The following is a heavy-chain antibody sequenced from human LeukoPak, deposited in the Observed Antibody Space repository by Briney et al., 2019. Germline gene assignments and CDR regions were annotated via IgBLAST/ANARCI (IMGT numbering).Heavy chain of an antibody. V-gene: IGHV4-39*01. CDR3: VRQVGGNRWYSDF. CDR1: GGSISSGDYH. CDR2: IYRNGGT. J-gene: IGHJ4*02. Sequence: PSETLSLTCTVSGGSISSGDYHWGWIRQPPGRGLEWLGIIYRNGGTHHNPSLQSRGTMSVDTSKNQFYLKLRSVTASDTAEYFCVRQVGGNRWYSDFRVRGSMVSVSS. D-gene: IGHD4-23*01.